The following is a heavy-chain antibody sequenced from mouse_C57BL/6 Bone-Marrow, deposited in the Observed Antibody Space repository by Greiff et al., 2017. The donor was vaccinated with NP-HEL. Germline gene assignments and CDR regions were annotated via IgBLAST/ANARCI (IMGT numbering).Heavy chain of an antibody. V-gene: IGHV5-9*01. J-gene: IGHJ3*01. D-gene: IGHD3-2*02. Sequence: EVQVVESGGGLVKPGGSLKLSCAASGFTFSSYTMSWVRQTPEKRLEWVATISGGGGNTYYPDSVKGRFTISRDNAKNTLYLQMSSLRSEDTALYYCARRQLRLRGAWFAYWGQGTLVTVSA. CDR3: ARRQLRLRGAWFAY. CDR1: GFTFSSYT. CDR2: ISGGGGNT.